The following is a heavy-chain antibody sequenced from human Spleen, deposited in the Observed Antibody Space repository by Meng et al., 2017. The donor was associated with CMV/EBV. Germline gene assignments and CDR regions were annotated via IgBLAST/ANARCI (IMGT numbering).Heavy chain of an antibody. CDR1: GSTFSTYW. D-gene: IGHD2-15*01. V-gene: IGHV3-74*01. CDR2: ISGDGTTT. CDR3: ARDGKYCSSGTCDYYVMDV. J-gene: IGHJ6*02. Sequence: GGSLRLSCAASGSTFSTYWMHWVRQAPGKGLVWVSRISGDGTTTTYADSVRGRFTISRDNAKNTLYLQMDSLRAGDTAVYYCARDGKYCSSGTCDYYVMDVWGQGTTVTVSS.